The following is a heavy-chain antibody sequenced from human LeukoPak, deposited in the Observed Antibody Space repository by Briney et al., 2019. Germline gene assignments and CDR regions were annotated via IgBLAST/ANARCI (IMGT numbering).Heavy chain of an antibody. CDR1: GGPFSGYY. Sequence: NPSETLSLTCAVYGGPFSGYYWSWIRQPPGKGLEWIGEINHSGSTNYNPSLKSRVTISVDTSKNQFSLKLSSVTAADTAVYYCARVRLRFLEWLSHNWFDPWGQGTLVTVSS. V-gene: IGHV4-34*01. CDR3: ARVRLRFLEWLSHNWFDP. D-gene: IGHD3-3*01. CDR2: INHSGST. J-gene: IGHJ5*02.